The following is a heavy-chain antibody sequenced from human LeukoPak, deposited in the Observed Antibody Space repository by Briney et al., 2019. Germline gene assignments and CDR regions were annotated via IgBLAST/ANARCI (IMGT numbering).Heavy chain of an antibody. D-gene: IGHD3-3*01. Sequence: PGGSLRLSCAASGFTFSSYAMSWVRQAPGKGLEWVSAISGSGGSTYYADSVKGRFTISRDNSKNTLYLQMNSLRAEDTAVYYCAKDWDITIFGVVTDTVDAFDIWGQGTMVTVSS. CDR1: GFTFSSYA. CDR2: ISGSGGST. CDR3: AKDWDITIFGVVTDTVDAFDI. J-gene: IGHJ3*02. V-gene: IGHV3-23*01.